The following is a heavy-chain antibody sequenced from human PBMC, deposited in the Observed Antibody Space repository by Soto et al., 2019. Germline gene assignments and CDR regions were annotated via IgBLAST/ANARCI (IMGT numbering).Heavy chain of an antibody. V-gene: IGHV4-59*01. CDR2: VYYSGST. CDR1: GGSISGYY. D-gene: IGHD6-19*01. J-gene: IGHJ4*02. Sequence: QVQLQESGPGLVKPSETLSLTCTVSGGSISGYYWSWIRQPPGKGLEWIGYVYYSGSTNYNPSLKSRVTISVDTSKNQFSLELNSVTAADTAVYYCARGRQWLDDGGQGTLVTVSS. CDR3: ARGRQWLDD.